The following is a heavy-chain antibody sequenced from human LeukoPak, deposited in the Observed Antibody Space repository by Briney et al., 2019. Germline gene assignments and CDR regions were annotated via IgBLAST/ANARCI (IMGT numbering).Heavy chain of an antibody. CDR1: GGSISSSSYY. CDR2: IYTSGST. CDR3: ARVYYDILTGLYYFDY. V-gene: IGHV4-61*02. J-gene: IGHJ4*02. Sequence: SETLSLTCTVSGGSISSSSYYWSWIRQPAGKGLEWIGRIYTSGSTNYNPSLKSRVTMSVDTSKNQFSLKLSSVTAADTAVYYCARVYYDILTGLYYFDYWGQGTLVTVSS. D-gene: IGHD3-9*01.